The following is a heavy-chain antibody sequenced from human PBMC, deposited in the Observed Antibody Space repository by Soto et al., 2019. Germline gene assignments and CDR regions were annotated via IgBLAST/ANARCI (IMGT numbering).Heavy chain of an antibody. CDR1: GYTFTGYY. CDR2: INPNSGGT. Sequence: ASVKVSCKASGYTFTGYYIHWVRQAPGQGLEWMGWINPNSGGTNYAQKFQGWVTMTRDTSISTAYMELSRLRSDDTAVYYCARDREVAARRNYYYYYGMDVWGQGTTVTVSS. D-gene: IGHD2-15*01. CDR3: ARDREVAARRNYYYYYGMDV. V-gene: IGHV1-2*04. J-gene: IGHJ6*02.